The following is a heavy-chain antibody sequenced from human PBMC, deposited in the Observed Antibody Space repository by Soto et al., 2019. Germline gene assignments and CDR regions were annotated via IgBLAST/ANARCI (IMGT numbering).Heavy chain of an antibody. CDR3: AKGEYYYGSGVTNHYDY. CDR1: GFTFSSYG. D-gene: IGHD3-10*01. CDR2: ISYDGSNK. Sequence: QVQLVESGGGVVQPGRSLRLSCAASGFTFSSYGMHWVRQAPGKGLEWVAVISYDGSNKYYADSVKGRFTISRDNSKNTLYLQMNSLRAEDTAVYYCAKGEYYYGSGVTNHYDYWGQGTLVTVSS. J-gene: IGHJ4*02. V-gene: IGHV3-30*18.